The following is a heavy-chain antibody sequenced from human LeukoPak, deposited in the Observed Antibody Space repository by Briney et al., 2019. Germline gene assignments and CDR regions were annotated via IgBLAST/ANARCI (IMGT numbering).Heavy chain of an antibody. CDR1: GGTFGSYA. V-gene: IGHV1-69*01. CDR3: ARTRFLEWYYFDY. CDR2: IIPIFGTA. J-gene: IGHJ4*02. D-gene: IGHD3-3*01. Sequence: GASVKVSCKASGGTFGSYAISWVRQAPGQGLEWMGGIIPIFGTANYAQKFQGRVTITADESTSTAYMELSSLRSEDTAVYYCARTRFLEWYYFDYWGQGTLVTVSS.